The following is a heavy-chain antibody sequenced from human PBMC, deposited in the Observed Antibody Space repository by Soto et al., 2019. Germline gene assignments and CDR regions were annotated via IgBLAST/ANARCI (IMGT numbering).Heavy chain of an antibody. Sequence: SETLSLTCAVSGGSISSGGYSWSWIRQPPGKGLEWIGYIYYSGSTYYNPSLKSRVTISVDTSKNQFSLKLSSVTAADTAVYYCARSDRYYYYGMDVWGQGTTVTVSS. CDR3: ARSDRYYYYGMDV. V-gene: IGHV4-30-2*05. J-gene: IGHJ6*02. CDR1: GGSISSGGYS. CDR2: IYYSGST.